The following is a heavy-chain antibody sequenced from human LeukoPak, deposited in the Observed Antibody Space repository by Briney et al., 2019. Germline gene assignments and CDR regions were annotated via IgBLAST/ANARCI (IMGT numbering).Heavy chain of an antibody. CDR3: ARDCDILTGYYNFFDY. V-gene: IGHV3-48*01. Sequence: GGSLRLSCAASGFTFSTYSMNWVRQAPGKGREWVSYISSRSTTIYYADSVKGRFTISRDNAKNSLDLQMNSLRAEDTAVYYCARDCDILTGYYNFFDYWGQGTLVTVSS. D-gene: IGHD3-9*01. CDR1: GFTFSTYS. CDR2: ISSRSTTI. J-gene: IGHJ4*02.